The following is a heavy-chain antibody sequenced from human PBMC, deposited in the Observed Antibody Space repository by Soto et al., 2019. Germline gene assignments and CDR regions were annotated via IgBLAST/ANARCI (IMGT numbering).Heavy chain of an antibody. J-gene: IGHJ4*02. V-gene: IGHV1-18*03. Sequence: QVQLVQSGAEVKTPGASVKVSCKASGYTFTTYGINWVRQAPGQGLEWMGWINTNSGNTRYPERLQGRVTMTIDTSTSTAYMELRSLRSDDMAMYYCARDTYGLFDSGGQGTLVTVSS. D-gene: IGHD3-10*01. CDR2: INTNSGNT. CDR3: ARDTYGLFDS. CDR1: GYTFTTYG.